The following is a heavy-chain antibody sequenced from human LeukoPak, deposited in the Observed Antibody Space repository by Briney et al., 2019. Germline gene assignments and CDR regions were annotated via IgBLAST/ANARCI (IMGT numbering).Heavy chain of an antibody. CDR3: ASVPYGDSKYFDY. J-gene: IGHJ4*02. Sequence: ASVKVSCKASGYTFTGYYMHWVRQAPGQGLEWMGWINPNSGGTNYAQEFQGRVTMTRDTSISTAYMELSRLRSDDTAVYYCASVPYGDSKYFDYWGQGTLVTVSS. V-gene: IGHV1-2*02. CDR2: INPNSGGT. CDR1: GYTFTGYY. D-gene: IGHD4-17*01.